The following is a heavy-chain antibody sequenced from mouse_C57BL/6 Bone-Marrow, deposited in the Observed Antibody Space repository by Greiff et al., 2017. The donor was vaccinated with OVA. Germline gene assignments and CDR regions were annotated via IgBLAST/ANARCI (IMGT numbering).Heavy chain of an antibody. Sequence: EVQLQESGGGLVKPGGSLKLSCAASGFTFSSYAMSWVRQTPEKRLEWVATISDGGSYTYYPDNVKGRFTISRDNAKNNLYLQMSHLKSEDTAMYYCARDYASWFAYWGQGTLVTVSA. CDR3: ARDYASWFAY. J-gene: IGHJ3*01. D-gene: IGHD1-1*01. CDR1: GFTFSSYA. CDR2: ISDGGSYT. V-gene: IGHV5-4*01.